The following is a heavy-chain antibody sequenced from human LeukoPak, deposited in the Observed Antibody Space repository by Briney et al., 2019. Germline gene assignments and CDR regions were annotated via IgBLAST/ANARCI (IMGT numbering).Heavy chain of an antibody. CDR3: ARDVIVVPAAGGVDY. Sequence: GGSLRLSCAASGFTFSTYSMNWVRQAPGKGLEWVSYIDTGTSTIYYADSVKGRFTISRDNAKNSLYLQMNSLRAEDTAVYYCARDVIVVPAAGGVDYWGQGTLVTVSS. J-gene: IGHJ4*02. CDR1: GFTFSTYS. D-gene: IGHD2-2*01. CDR2: IDTGTSTI. V-gene: IGHV3-48*04.